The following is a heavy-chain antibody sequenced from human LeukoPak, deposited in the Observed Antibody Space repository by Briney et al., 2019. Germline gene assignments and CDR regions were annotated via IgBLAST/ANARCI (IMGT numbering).Heavy chain of an antibody. CDR2: ISYDGSNK. J-gene: IGHJ4*02. Sequence: PGRSPRLSCVASGFTFSRYAMHWVRLAPRKGLEWVAVISYDGSNKYYADSVKGRFTISRDNSKNTLYLQMNSLRAEDTALYYCARDGNFYYGPGSYCDYWGQGTLVTVSS. V-gene: IGHV3-30-3*01. CDR1: GFTFSRYA. CDR3: ARDGNFYYGPGSYCDY. D-gene: IGHD3-10*01.